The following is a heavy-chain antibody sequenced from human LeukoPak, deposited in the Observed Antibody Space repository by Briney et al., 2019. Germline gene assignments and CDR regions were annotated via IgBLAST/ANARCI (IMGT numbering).Heavy chain of an antibody. D-gene: IGHD1-26*01. J-gene: IGHJ4*01. Sequence: SATLSLTGAVYGGSFSGYYWSWIRQPPGKGLEWIGEINHSGSTNYNPSLKSRVTISVDTSKNQFSLKLSSLTAEDTAVYYCARQLGATTRAFDYWGQGTMVTVSS. V-gene: IGHV4-34*01. CDR3: ARQLGATTRAFDY. CDR2: INHSGST. CDR1: GGSFSGYY.